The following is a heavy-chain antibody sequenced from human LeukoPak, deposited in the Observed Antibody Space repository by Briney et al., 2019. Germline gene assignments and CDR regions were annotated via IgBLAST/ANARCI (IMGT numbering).Heavy chain of an antibody. J-gene: IGHJ5*02. D-gene: IGHD2-2*01. V-gene: IGHV1-2*02. CDR3: AINIVVVPAAMSLGGWFDP. CDR2: INPNSGGT. CDR1: GYTFTGYY. Sequence: GASVKVSCKASGYTFTGYYMHWVRQAPGQGLEWMGWINPNSGGTNYAQKFQGRVTMTRDTSISTAYMELSRLRSDDTAVYYCAINIVVVPAAMSLGGWFDPWGQGTLVTVSS.